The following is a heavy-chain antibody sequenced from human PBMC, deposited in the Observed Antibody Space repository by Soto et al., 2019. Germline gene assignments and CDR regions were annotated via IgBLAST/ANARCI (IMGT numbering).Heavy chain of an antibody. J-gene: IGHJ4*02. Sequence: QITLKESGPTLVKPTQTLTLTCTFSGFSLSTSGVGVGWIRQPPGKALEWLALIYWNDDKRYSPSLRGSLTVTTDTSKSRVVLKMTNVGPVDTATYYCAHRDAIGGGFDYWGQGTLVTVSS. CDR1: GFSLSTSGVG. D-gene: IGHD2-15*01. CDR3: AHRDAIGGGFDY. CDR2: IYWNDDK. V-gene: IGHV2-5*01.